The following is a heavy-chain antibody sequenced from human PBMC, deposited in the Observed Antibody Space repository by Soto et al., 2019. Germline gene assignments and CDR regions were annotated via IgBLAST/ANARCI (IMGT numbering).Heavy chain of an antibody. Sequence: QVQLVESGGGMVQPGRSLRLSCAVSGFTFRTYDMHWVRQAPGKGLEWVAVVSYDATYENYADSVKGRFTVSRDNSKSTLYPQMNSLRGEDTAVYYCAKVSISKSSAVTFDSWGRGTLVTVSS. CDR1: GFTFRTYD. CDR2: VSYDATYE. CDR3: AKVSISKSSAVTFDS. J-gene: IGHJ4*02. V-gene: IGHV3-30*18. D-gene: IGHD2-15*01.